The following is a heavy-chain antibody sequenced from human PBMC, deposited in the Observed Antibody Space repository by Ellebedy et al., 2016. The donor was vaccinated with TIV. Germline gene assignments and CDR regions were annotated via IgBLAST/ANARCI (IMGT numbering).Heavy chain of an antibody. CDR2: VYSSGNT. D-gene: IGHD1-26*01. CDR1: GGSISSYY. Sequence: MPSETLSLTCTVSGGSISSYYWTWIRQPAGKGLEWIGRVYSSGNTNYKPSLESRVTMSVDTSKNQFSLRLTSVTAADTAVYYCVKEWSGSSFADYWGQGTLVTVSS. V-gene: IGHV4-4*07. J-gene: IGHJ4*02. CDR3: VKEWSGSSFADY.